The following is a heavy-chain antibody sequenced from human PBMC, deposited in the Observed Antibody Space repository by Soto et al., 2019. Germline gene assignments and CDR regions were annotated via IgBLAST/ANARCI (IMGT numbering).Heavy chain of an antibody. CDR3: ARSNRGSGPTYANYYYYYMDV. J-gene: IGHJ6*03. Sequence: QLQLQESGPGLVKPSETLSLTCTVSGCSISSSSYYWGSIRQPPGKGLEWIGSVYYSGSTYYNPSLKRRVTMSVDTSKNQFSLRLSSGTAAATAVYYCARSNRGSGPTYANYYYYYMDVWGKGTTVTVSS. V-gene: IGHV4-39*01. CDR2: VYYSGST. D-gene: IGHD3-10*01. CDR1: GCSISSSSYY.